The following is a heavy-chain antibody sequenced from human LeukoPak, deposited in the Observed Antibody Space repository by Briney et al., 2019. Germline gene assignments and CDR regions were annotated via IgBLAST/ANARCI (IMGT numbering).Heavy chain of an antibody. Sequence: SETLSLTCTVSGGSISSYYWSWIRQPPGKGLEWIGYIYYSGSTNYNPSLKSRATISVDTSKNQFSLKLSSVTAADTAVYYCAKALRFTSRHGFDYWGQGTLVTVSS. D-gene: IGHD2-2*01. CDR1: GGSISSYY. CDR3: AKALRFTSRHGFDY. J-gene: IGHJ4*02. V-gene: IGHV4-59*01. CDR2: IYYSGST.